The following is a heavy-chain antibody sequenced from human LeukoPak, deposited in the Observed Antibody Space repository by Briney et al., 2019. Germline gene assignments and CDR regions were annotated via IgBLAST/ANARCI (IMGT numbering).Heavy chain of an antibody. V-gene: IGHV3-30*18. D-gene: IGHD3-10*01. J-gene: IGHJ5*02. Sequence: GRSLRLSCAASGFTFSSFGMHWVRQAPGEGLEWVAFASYDGSNKYYGDSVKGRFTVSRDNSKNTVSLEMNSLRPEDAAVYSCAKDAYGSGSYLVSWGQGTLVTVST. CDR1: GFTFSSFG. CDR2: ASYDGSNK. CDR3: AKDAYGSGSYLVS.